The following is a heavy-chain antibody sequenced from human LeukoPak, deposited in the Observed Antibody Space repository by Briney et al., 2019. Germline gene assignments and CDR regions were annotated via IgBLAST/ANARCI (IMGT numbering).Heavy chain of an antibody. Sequence: SETLSLTCTVSGGSISSSSYYWGWIRQPPGTGLEWIGSIYYSGSTYYNPSLKSRVTISVDTSKNQFSLKLSSVTAADTAVYYCARHPSSSSVKFDYWGQGTLVTVSS. V-gene: IGHV4-39*01. CDR1: GGSISSSSYY. CDR3: ARHPSSSSVKFDY. D-gene: IGHD6-6*01. CDR2: IYYSGST. J-gene: IGHJ4*02.